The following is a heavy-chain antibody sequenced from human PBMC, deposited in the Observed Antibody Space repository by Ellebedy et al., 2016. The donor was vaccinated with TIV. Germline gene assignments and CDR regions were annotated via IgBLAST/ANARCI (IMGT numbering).Heavy chain of an antibody. CDR1: GLSVSFHGLR. Sequence: SGPTLVKPTQTVTLTCTLCGLSVSFHGLRVNGIRQAPGKALEWLGRIDWDDDTFYSTSLKTRLTIYKDTSKNQVVLTMTDMDPVATATYYCARNSKDDFDIWGQGTRVTVSS. V-gene: IGHV2-70*04. CDR3: ARNSKDDFDI. J-gene: IGHJ3*02. CDR2: IDWDDDT.